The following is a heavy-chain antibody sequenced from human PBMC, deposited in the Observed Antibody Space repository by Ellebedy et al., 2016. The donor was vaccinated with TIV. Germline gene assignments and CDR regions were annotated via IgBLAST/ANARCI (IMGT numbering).Heavy chain of an antibody. V-gene: IGHV3-23*01. CDR2: ISGSGSGT. CDR1: GFTFSSYT. CDR3: AKGYMSPFDY. J-gene: IGHJ4*02. D-gene: IGHD2-2*02. Sequence: GESLKISCAASGFTFSSYTMSWVRQAPETGLVWVSAISGSGSGTYSEDSVRGRFTISKDNSKNTLYLHMNSLRADDTAVYYCAKGYMSPFDYWGQGILVTVSS.